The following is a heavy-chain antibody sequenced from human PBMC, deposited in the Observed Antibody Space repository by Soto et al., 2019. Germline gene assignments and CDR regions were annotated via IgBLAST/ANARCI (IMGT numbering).Heavy chain of an antibody. CDR3: ASRDVDIVAPLDY. Sequence: SVKVSCKASGGTFSSYTISWVRQAPGQGLEWMGRIIPILGIANYAQKFQGRVTITADKSTSTAYMELSSLRSEDTAVYYCASRDVDIVAPLDYWGQGTLVTVSS. J-gene: IGHJ4*02. D-gene: IGHD5-12*01. CDR1: GGTFSSYT. CDR2: IIPILGIA. V-gene: IGHV1-69*02.